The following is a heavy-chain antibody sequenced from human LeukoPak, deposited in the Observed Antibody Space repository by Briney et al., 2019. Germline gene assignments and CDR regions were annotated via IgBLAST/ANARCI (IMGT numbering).Heavy chain of an antibody. CDR3: ARDRYSYGSRYYFDY. J-gene: IGHJ4*02. CDR1: GYTFTGYY. V-gene: IGHV1-2*02. CDR2: INPNSGGT. D-gene: IGHD5-18*01. Sequence: ASVKVSCKASGYTFTGYYMHWVRRAPGQGLEWMGWINPNSGGTNYAQKFQGRVTMTRDTSISTAYMELSRLRSDDTAVYYCARDRYSYGSRYYFDYWGQGTLVTVSS.